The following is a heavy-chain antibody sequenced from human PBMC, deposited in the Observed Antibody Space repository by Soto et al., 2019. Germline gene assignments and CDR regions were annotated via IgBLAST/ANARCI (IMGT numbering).Heavy chain of an antibody. V-gene: IGHV1-3*01. CDR3: ARAVVNYYGSGALDY. CDR2: INAGNGNT. Sequence: ASVKVSCKASGYTFTSYAMHWVRQAPGQRLEWMGWINAGNGNTKYSQKFQGRVTITRDTSASTAYMELSSLRSEDTAVYYCARAVVNYYGSGALDYWGQGTLVTASS. D-gene: IGHD3-10*01. CDR1: GYTFTSYA. J-gene: IGHJ4*02.